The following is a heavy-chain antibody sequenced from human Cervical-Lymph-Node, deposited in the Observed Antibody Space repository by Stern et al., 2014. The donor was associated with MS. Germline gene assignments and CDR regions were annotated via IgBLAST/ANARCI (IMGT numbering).Heavy chain of an antibody. J-gene: IGHJ5*02. CDR3: ASSIVVVPAAENKGFDP. V-gene: IGHV3-21*01. Sequence: EVQLVQSGGGLVKPGGSLRLSCAASGFNLSSYALNWVRQAPGKGLEWVSSIRSSSTYMYHADSVKGRFTSSRDNAKNSLYLQMKSLRAEDTGVYYCASSIVVVPAAENKGFDPWGQGTLVTVSS. D-gene: IGHD2-2*01. CDR2: IRSSSTYM. CDR1: GFNLSSYA.